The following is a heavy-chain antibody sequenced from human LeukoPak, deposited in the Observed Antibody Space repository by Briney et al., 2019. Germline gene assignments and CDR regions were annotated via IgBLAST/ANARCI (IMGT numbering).Heavy chain of an antibody. CDR2: ISSSSSYI. V-gene: IGHV3-21*01. CDR3: ARMVVTAILDAFDI. D-gene: IGHD2-21*02. CDR1: GFTFSSYS. J-gene: IGHJ3*02. Sequence: GGSLRLSCAASGFTFSSYSMDWVRQAPGKGLEWVSSISSSSSYIYYADSVKGRFTISRDNAKNSLYLQMNSLRAEDTAVYYCARMVVTAILDAFDIWGQGTMVTVSS.